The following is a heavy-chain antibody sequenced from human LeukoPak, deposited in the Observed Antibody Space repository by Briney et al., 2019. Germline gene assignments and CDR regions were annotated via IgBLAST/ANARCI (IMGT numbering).Heavy chain of an antibody. J-gene: IGHJ4*02. Sequence: PGGSLRLSCAASGFTFNSYEMNWVRQAPGKGLEWVSYISSSGSTIYYADSVKGRFTISRDNAKNSLYLQMNSLRAEDTAVYYCARAKYSSGCWHYWGQGTLVTVPS. CDR1: GFTFNSYE. CDR2: ISSSGSTI. CDR3: ARAKYSSGCWHY. V-gene: IGHV3-48*03. D-gene: IGHD6-19*01.